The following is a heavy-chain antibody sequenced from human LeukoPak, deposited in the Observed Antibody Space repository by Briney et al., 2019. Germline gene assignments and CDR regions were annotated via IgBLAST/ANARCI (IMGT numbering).Heavy chain of an antibody. CDR3: AKGGWTGYYPIFDS. CDR2: ISWDGGST. D-gene: IGHD3/OR15-3a*01. Sequence: GGSLRLSCAASGFTFDDYAMHWVRQAPGKGLEWVSLISWDGGSTYYADSVKGRFTISRDNSKNSLYLQMNSLRAEDTALYYCAKGGWTGYYPIFDSWGHGTLVTVSS. CDR1: GFTFDDYA. J-gene: IGHJ4*01. V-gene: IGHV3-43D*03.